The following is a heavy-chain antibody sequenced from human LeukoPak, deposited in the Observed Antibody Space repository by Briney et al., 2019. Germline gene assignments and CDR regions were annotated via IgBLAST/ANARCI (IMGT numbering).Heavy chain of an antibody. CDR1: GYTFTGYY. Sequence: ASVKVSCKASGYTFTGYYMHWVRQAPGQGLEWMGWINPNSGGTNYAQKFQGRVTMTRDTSISTAYMELSRLRSDDTAVYYCARDVAVEMATIRGYYHYYYMDVWGKGTTVTVSS. V-gene: IGHV1-2*02. J-gene: IGHJ6*03. CDR2: INPNSGGT. D-gene: IGHD5-24*01. CDR3: ARDVAVEMATIRGYYHYYYMDV.